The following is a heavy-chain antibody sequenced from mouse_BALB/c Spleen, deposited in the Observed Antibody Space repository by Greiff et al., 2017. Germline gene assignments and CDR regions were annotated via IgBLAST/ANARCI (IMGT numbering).Heavy chain of an antibody. V-gene: IGHV10-1*02. CDR2: IRSKSNNYAT. J-gene: IGHJ4*01. D-gene: IGHD1-1*01. CDR1: GFTFNTYA. Sequence: EVQRVESGGGLVQPKGSLKLSCAASGFTFNTYAMNWVRQAPGKGLEWVACIRSKSNNYATYYADSVKDRFTISRDDSQSMLYLQMNNLKTEDTAMYYCVRDGSSYGAMDYWGQGTSVTVSS. CDR3: VRDGSSYGAMDY.